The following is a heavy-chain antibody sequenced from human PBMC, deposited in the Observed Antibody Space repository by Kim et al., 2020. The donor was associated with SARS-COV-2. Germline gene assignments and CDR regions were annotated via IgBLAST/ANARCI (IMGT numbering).Heavy chain of an antibody. V-gene: IGHV3-33*01. J-gene: IGHJ4*02. D-gene: IGHD3-9*01. CDR1: GFTFSSYG. CDR2: IWYDGSNK. Sequence: GGSLRLSCAASGFTFSSYGMHWVRQAPGKGLEWVAVIWYDGSNKYYADSVKGRFTISRDNSKNTLYLQMNSLRAEDTAVYYCARYYDILTGYYFDYWGQGTLVTVSS. CDR3: ARYYDILTGYYFDY.